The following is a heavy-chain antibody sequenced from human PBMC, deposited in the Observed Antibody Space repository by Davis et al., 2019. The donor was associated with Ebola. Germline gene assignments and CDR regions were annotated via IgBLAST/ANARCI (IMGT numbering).Heavy chain of an antibody. CDR2: IYTGASDT. CDR3: ASLRRTITGMDDAFDI. Sequence: GESLKISCKESGNSFTSYWIGWVRQMPGKGLEWMGIIYTGASDTRYSPSFRGQVTISADKSIRTAYLQWSSLKASDTAMYYCASLRRTITGMDDAFDIWGQGTMVTVSS. J-gene: IGHJ3*02. V-gene: IGHV5-51*01. CDR1: GNSFTSYW. D-gene: IGHD2-8*02.